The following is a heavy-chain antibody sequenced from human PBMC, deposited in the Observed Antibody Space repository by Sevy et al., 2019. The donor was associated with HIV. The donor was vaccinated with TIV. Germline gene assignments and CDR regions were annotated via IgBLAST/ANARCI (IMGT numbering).Heavy chain of an antibody. CDR1: GGSIGSNSFY. V-gene: IGHV4-39*01. J-gene: IGHJ4*02. CDR3: ARQKVRSAYYYDTSGRQGKADFDS. Sequence: SETLSLTCTVSGGSIGSNSFYWGWIRQPPGKELEWIGTVSYGGSTYYNSSLRSRVTISVDASKKQFSLKLSSVTAADTAVYYCARQKVRSAYYYDTSGRQGKADFDSWGQGTLVTVSS. D-gene: IGHD3-22*01. CDR2: VSYGGST.